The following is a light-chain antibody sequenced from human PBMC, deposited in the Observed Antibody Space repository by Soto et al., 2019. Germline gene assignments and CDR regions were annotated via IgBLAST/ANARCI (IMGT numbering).Light chain of an antibody. CDR3: QQYNNRWT. CDR1: QSVSSS. J-gene: IGKJ1*01. Sequence: EIVMTQSPATLSVSPGERATLSCRASQSVSSSLAWYQQKPGQAPRLLIYGASTRATGIPARFSGSGSGTEFTLTVSSLQSEDCAVYYCQQYNNRWTFGKGTKVEIK. CDR2: GAS. V-gene: IGKV3-15*01.